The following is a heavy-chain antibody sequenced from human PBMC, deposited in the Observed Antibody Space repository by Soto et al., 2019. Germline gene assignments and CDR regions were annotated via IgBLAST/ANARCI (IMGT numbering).Heavy chain of an antibody. CDR2: IIPIFGTA. CDR1: GGTFSRHA. J-gene: IGHJ4*02. V-gene: IGHV1-69*01. CDR3: ARGWGYDSSDYYYAY. D-gene: IGHD3-22*01. Sequence: QVQLVQSGAEVRKPGSSVKVSCKASGGTFSRHAISWVRQAPGQELEWMGGIIPIFGTANHAQKFQGRVTIIADESTSTAYMELSSLRSEDTAIYYCARGWGYDSSDYYYAYWGQGTLVIVSS.